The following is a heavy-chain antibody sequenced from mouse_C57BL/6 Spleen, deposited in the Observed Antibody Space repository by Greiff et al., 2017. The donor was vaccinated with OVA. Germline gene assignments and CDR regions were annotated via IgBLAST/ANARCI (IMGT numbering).Heavy chain of an antibody. CDR3: ARKATTLVEEVDY. Sequence: QVHVKQPGAELVKPGASVKMSCKASGYTFTSYWITWVKQRPGQGLEWIGDIYPGSGSTNYNEKFKIKATLTVDTSSSTAYMQLSSLTSEDSAVYYCARKATTLVEEVDYWGQGTTLTVSS. CDR1: GYTFTSYW. J-gene: IGHJ2*01. V-gene: IGHV1-55*01. CDR2: IYPGSGST. D-gene: IGHD1-1*01.